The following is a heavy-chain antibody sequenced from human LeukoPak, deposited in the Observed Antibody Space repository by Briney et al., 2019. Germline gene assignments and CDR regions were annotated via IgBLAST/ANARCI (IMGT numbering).Heavy chain of an antibody. J-gene: IGHJ4*02. CDR3: ARDPSNTSGRYAYFDY. V-gene: IGHV1-18*01. Sequence: GAPVKVSCKASGFTFNRYGISWVRQAPGQGLEWMGWISAYNGDTIYAQNFQGRVTMTTDRSTSTAYMELRSLISDDTAVYYCARDPSNTSGRYAYFDYWGQGTLDPVSS. CDR1: GFTFNRYG. D-gene: IGHD6-19*01. CDR2: ISAYNGDT.